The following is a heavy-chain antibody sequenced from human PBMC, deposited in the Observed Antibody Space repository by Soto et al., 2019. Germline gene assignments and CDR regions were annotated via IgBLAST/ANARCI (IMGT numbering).Heavy chain of an antibody. D-gene: IGHD3-9*01. CDR3: ARGPEKDSKVIFKYYFDY. V-gene: IGHV1-69*13. CDR2: IIPIFNTA. CDR1: GGTFSNYA. Sequence: ASVKVSCKASGGTFSNYAISWVRQAPGQGLEWMGGIIPIFNTANYAQKFQGRVSITADDSTTTAYMELSSLRYEDTAVYYCARGPEKDSKVIFKYYFDYWGQGTLVTVSS. J-gene: IGHJ4*02.